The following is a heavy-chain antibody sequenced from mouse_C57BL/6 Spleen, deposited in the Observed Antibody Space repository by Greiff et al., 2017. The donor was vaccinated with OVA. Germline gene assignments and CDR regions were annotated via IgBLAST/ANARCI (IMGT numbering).Heavy chain of an antibody. CDR1: GYTFTSYW. Sequence: QVQLQQPGAELVRPGSSVKLSCKASGYTFTSYWMDWVKQRPGQGLEWIGNIYPSDSETHYNQKFKDKATLTVDKSSSTAYMQLSSLTSEDSAVYYCARNEYDRYFDVWGTGTTVTVSS. CDR3: ARNEYDRYFDV. V-gene: IGHV1-61*01. D-gene: IGHD2-4*01. CDR2: IYPSDSET. J-gene: IGHJ1*03.